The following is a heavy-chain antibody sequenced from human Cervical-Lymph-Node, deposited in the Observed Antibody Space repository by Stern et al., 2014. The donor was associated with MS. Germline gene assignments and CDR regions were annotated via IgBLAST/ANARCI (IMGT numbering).Heavy chain of an antibody. CDR1: GFTFSSDG. J-gene: IGHJ6*02. D-gene: IGHD6-19*01. Sequence: VQLLESGGGVVQPGRSLRLSCAASGFTFSSDGMHWVRQAPGKGLGWAAVIWYDGSNKYYADSVKGRFTISRDNSKNTLYLQMNSLRAEDTAVYYCARDYDSSGSYGMDVWGQGTTVTVSS. CDR3: ARDYDSSGSYGMDV. CDR2: IWYDGSNK. V-gene: IGHV3-33*01.